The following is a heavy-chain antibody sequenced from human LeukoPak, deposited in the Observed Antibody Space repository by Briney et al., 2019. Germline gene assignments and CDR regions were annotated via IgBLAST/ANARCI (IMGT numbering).Heavy chain of an antibody. CDR1: GGSISSGDYY. V-gene: IGHV4-31*03. CDR2: IYHSGST. J-gene: IGHJ4*02. Sequence: SETLSLTCTVSGGSISSGDYYWSWIRQHPGKGLEWIGYIYHSGSTYYNPSLKSRVTISVDTSKNQFSLKLSSVTAADTAVYYCARVYSSPSWMTDYWGQGTLVTVSS. D-gene: IGHD6-6*01. CDR3: ARVYSSPSWMTDY.